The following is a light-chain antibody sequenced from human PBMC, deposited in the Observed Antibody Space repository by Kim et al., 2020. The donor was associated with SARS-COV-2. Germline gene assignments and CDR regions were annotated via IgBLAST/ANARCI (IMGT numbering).Light chain of an antibody. J-gene: IGKJ3*01. Sequence: EIVLTQSPGTLSLSPGERATLSCRASQSVSNNYLAWYQQKPGQTPRLLIYGASSRATGIPDRFSGSGSGTAFTLTISRLKPEDFAVYYCQQYGASPFTFGPGTKVDIK. CDR2: GAS. V-gene: IGKV3-20*01. CDR1: QSVSNNY. CDR3: QQYGASPFT.